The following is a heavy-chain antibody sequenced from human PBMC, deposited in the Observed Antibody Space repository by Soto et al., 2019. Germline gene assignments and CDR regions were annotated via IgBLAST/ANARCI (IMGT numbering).Heavy chain of an antibody. V-gene: IGHV4-30-2*01. CDR3: AREMTTVTTGWFDP. Sequence: SETLSLTCAVSGGSISSGGYSWSWIRQPPGKGLEWIGYIYHSGSTYYNPSLKSRVTISVDRSKNQFSLKLSSVTAADTAVYYCAREMTTVTTGWFDPWGQGTLVTVSS. D-gene: IGHD4-4*01. CDR1: GGSISSGGYS. J-gene: IGHJ5*02. CDR2: IYHSGST.